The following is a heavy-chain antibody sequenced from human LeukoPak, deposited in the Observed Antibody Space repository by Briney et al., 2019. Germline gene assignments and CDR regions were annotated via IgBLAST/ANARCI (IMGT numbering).Heavy chain of an antibody. D-gene: IGHD1-26*01. CDR1: GFTFSSAC. CDR2: ISGSGAST. V-gene: IGHV3-23*01. CDR3: AKDVGKWESLHFFDY. Sequence: PGGSLRLSCAASGFTFSSACLSWVRQAPGKGLEWISGISGSGASTYYADSVKGRFTISRDDSRNTLYLQMNSLRGDDTAVYYCAKDVGKWESLHFFDYWGQGTLVTVSS. J-gene: IGHJ4*02.